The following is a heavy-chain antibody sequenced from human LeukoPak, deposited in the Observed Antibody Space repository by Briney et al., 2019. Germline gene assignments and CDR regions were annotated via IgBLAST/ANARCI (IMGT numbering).Heavy chain of an antibody. J-gene: IGHJ4*02. CDR2: IYTSGST. V-gene: IGHV4-4*07. D-gene: IGHD2-15*01. Sequence: KPSETLSLTCTVSGGSVSSYYWSWIRQPAGKGLEWIGRIYTSGSTNYNPSLKSRVTMSVDTSKNQFSLKLSSVTAEDTAMDYYARNERRYCSGGSCYSFDYWGQGTLVTVSS. CDR1: GGSVSSYY. CDR3: ARNERRYCSGGSCYSFDY.